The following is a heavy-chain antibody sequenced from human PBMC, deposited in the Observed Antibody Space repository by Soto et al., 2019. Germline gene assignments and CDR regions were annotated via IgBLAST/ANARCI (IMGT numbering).Heavy chain of an antibody. J-gene: IGHJ4*02. CDR3: ARWLGYGPHFDH. V-gene: IGHV4-30-4*01. CDR1: GGSISSGDYY. CDR2: IFYSGST. Sequence: QVQLQESGAGLVKPSQTLSLTCTVSGGSISSGDYYWSWIRQPPGKGLEWIGYIFYSGSTYYNPSLKSRVTISVDTSKDQFSLKLGSVTAADTAVYYCARWLGYGPHFDHWGQGTLVTVSS. D-gene: IGHD5-12*01.